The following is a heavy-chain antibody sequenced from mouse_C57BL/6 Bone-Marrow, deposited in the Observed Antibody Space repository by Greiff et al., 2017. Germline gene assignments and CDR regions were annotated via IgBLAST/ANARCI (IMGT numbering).Heavy chain of an antibody. CDR3: TIRFDY. J-gene: IGHJ2*01. Sequence: VQLQQSGAELVRPGASVKLSCTASGFNINDDYMPWVKQRPEQGLEWIGWIDPANGDTEYASKFPGKATLTVDTSSNTAYLQLSSLTSEDTAVYYCTIRFDYWGHGTTLSVSS. D-gene: IGHD1-2*01. CDR1: GFNINDDY. V-gene: IGHV14-4*01. CDR2: IDPANGDT.